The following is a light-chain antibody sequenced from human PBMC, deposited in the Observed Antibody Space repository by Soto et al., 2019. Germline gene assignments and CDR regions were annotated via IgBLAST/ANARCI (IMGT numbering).Light chain of an antibody. Sequence: DIHLTQAPSSLSASVGDRVSITSRASQSISGGLAWYQKKPEKAPRLLIYDVSGLQSGVPSRFSGSGSGTEFTLTVSNLHLEDFATYYCQQYNTDSPWTFGQGTKVDI. CDR2: DVS. J-gene: IGKJ1*01. V-gene: IGKV1-5*01. CDR1: QSISGG. CDR3: QQYNTDSPWT.